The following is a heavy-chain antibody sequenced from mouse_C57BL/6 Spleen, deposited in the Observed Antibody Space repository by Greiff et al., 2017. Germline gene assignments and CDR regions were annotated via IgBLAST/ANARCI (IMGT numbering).Heavy chain of an antibody. V-gene: IGHV5-9-1*02. CDR3: TRDDGYGYDAGAWFAY. CDR1: GFTFSSYA. D-gene: IGHD2-2*01. CDR2: ISSGGDYI. Sequence: EVQVVESGEGLVKPGGSLKLSCAASGFTFSSYAMSWVRQTPEKRLEWVAYISSGGDYIYYADTVKGRFTISRDNARNTLYLQMSSLKSEDTAMYYCTRDDGYGYDAGAWFAYWGQGTLVTVSA. J-gene: IGHJ3*01.